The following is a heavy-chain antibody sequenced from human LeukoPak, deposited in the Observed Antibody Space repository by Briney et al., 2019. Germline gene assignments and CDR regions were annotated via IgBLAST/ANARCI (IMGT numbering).Heavy chain of an antibody. J-gene: IGHJ4*02. Sequence: GGSLRLSCAASGFTFSKFAMSWVRQAPGKGPEWVSTISSSGGDTYYADSVKGRFTVSRDNSKNTLFLQMNSLRAEDTALYYCARGSLGSWYFFDYWGQGTLVTVSS. CDR3: ARGSLGSWYFFDY. CDR1: GFTFSKFA. CDR2: ISSSGGDT. D-gene: IGHD6-13*01. V-gene: IGHV3-23*01.